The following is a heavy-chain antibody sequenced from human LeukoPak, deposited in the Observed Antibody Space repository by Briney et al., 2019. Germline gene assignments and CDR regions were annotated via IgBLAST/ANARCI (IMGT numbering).Heavy chain of an antibody. CDR2: INGSGSST. J-gene: IGHJ2*01. CDR1: GFTFSSHA. CDR3: ARDFWDDFEYFDL. Sequence: GGSLTLSCAASGFTFSSHAMSWVRQAPGKGLEWVSAINGSGSSTYYAASVKGRVSISRDNSKNTLYLQMNSLRVEDTALYYCARDFWDDFEYFDLWGRGTLVTVSS. D-gene: IGHD3-3*01. V-gene: IGHV3-23*01.